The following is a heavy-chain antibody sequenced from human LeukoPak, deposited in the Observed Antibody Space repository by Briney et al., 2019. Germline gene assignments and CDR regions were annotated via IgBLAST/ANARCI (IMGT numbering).Heavy chain of an antibody. D-gene: IGHD3-9*01. CDR2: IIPILGIA. CDR3: ARESYDILSGYYVHYGY. J-gene: IGHJ4*02. V-gene: IGHV1-69*04. CDR1: GGTFSSYA. Sequence: ASVKVSCKASGGTFSSYAISWVRQAPGQGLEWMGRIIPILGIANYAKKFQGRVTITADKSTSTAYMELSSLRSEDTAVYYCARESYDILSGYYVHYGYWGQGTLVTVSS.